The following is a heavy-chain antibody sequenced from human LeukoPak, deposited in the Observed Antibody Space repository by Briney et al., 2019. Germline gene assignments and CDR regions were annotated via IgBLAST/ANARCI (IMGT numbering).Heavy chain of an antibody. CDR3: ARDMAGRGTGWYLSDY. CDR2: INPYSGDT. V-gene: IGHV1-2*02. J-gene: IGHJ4*02. Sequence: ASVKVSCKASGYTFTDYFIHWVRQAPGQGLEWMGWINPYSGDTTYAQTFQGRVTLTRDTSINTAYMELSRLTSDDTAIYYCARDMAGRGTGWYLSDYWGQGTPVTVSS. D-gene: IGHD6-19*01. CDR1: GYTFTDYF.